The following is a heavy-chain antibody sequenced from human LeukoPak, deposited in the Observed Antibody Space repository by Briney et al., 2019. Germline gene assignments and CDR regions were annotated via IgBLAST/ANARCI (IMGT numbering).Heavy chain of an antibody. V-gene: IGHV3-30*14. CDR2: ISYDGNDK. J-gene: IGHJ4*02. CDR1: GFTFSTYA. CDR3: ARDPRDRIFGPLDY. D-gene: IGHD3/OR15-3a*01. Sequence: GGSLRLSCAASGFTFSTYAMHWVRQSPGKGLEWVALISYDGNDKYYTDSVKGRFTISRDISKNTVYLQMNSLRPEDTAVYYCARDPRDRIFGPLDYWGQGTLVTVSS.